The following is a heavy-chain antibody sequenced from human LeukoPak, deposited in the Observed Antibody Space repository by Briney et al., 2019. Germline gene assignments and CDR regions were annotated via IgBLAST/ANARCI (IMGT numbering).Heavy chain of an antibody. V-gene: IGHV4-34*01. Sequence: SETLSLTCAVYGGSFSAYYWTWIRQPPGKGLEWIGEINHSGSTNYNPSLKNRVTISVDTSKNQFSLKVSSVTAADTAVYYCARRPDGFDYWGQGTLVTVSS. CDR1: GGSFSAYY. CDR3: ARRPDGFDY. CDR2: INHSGST. J-gene: IGHJ4*02. D-gene: IGHD5-24*01.